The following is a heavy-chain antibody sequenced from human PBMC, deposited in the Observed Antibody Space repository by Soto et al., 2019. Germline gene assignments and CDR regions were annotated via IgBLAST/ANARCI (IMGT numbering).Heavy chain of an antibody. Sequence: KASETLSLTCAVYGGSFSGYYWSWIRQPPGKGLEWIGEINHSGSANCNPSLKSRVTISTDTSKNQFSLKLTSVTAADTAVYYCARYGYDSSAYYYAYFDYWGQGTLVTVSS. V-gene: IGHV4-34*01. J-gene: IGHJ4*02. CDR1: GGSFSGYY. CDR2: INHSGSA. CDR3: ARYGYDSSAYYYAYFDY. D-gene: IGHD3-22*01.